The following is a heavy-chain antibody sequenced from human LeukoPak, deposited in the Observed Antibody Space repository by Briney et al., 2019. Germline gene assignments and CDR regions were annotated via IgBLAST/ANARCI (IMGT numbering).Heavy chain of an antibody. D-gene: IGHD3-22*01. Sequence: PSETLSLTCTVSGGSISSYYWSWIRQPAGQGLEWIGRIYTSASTNYNPSLKSRATMSVDTSKNQFSLKLSSVTAADTAVYYCARDSPRDYYDSSGYYYYAFDIWGQGTMVTVSS. CDR3: ARDSPRDYYDSSGYYYYAFDI. J-gene: IGHJ3*02. CDR2: IYTSAST. V-gene: IGHV4-4*07. CDR1: GGSISSYY.